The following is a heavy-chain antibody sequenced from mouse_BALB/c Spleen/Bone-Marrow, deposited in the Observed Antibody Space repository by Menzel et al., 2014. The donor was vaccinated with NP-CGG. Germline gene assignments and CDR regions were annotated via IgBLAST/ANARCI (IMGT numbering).Heavy chain of an antibody. D-gene: IGHD1-3*01. CDR3: ARLTPDYAMDY. CDR2: ISDGGSYT. J-gene: IGHJ4*01. CDR1: GFTFSDYY. Sequence: EVHLVESGGGLVKPGGSLKLSCAASGFTFSDYYMYWVRQTPEKRLEWVATISDGGSYTYFPDSVKGRFTISRDNAKNTLYLQMNSLKSEDAAMYYCARLTPDYAMDYWGQGTSVTVSS. V-gene: IGHV5-4*02.